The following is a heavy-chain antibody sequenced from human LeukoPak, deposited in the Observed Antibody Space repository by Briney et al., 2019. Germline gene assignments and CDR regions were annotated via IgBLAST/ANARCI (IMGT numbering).Heavy chain of an antibody. Sequence: GGSLRLSCIASGFTFGDYAMSWFRQAPGKGLEWVGFIRSKAYGGTTEYAASVKGRFTISRDDSKSIAYLQMNSLKTEDTAVYYCTTGHYYDSSGYYYDAFDIWGQGTMVTVSS. CDR1: GFTFGDYA. J-gene: IGHJ3*02. D-gene: IGHD3-22*01. V-gene: IGHV3-49*03. CDR2: IRSKAYGGTT. CDR3: TTGHYYDSSGYYYDAFDI.